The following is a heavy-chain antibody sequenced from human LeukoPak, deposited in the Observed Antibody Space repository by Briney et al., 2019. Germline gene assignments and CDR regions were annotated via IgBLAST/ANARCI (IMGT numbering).Heavy chain of an antibody. Sequence: SETLSLTCTVSGGSINNYYWSWIRQPAGKGLEWIGRIYTSGTTNYNPSLKSRATMSVDTSRNQFSLKLTSVTAADTAVYYCARGDYSNYANWFDPWGPGTLVTVSS. CDR2: IYTSGTT. D-gene: IGHD4-11*01. J-gene: IGHJ5*02. V-gene: IGHV4-4*07. CDR3: ARGDYSNYANWFDP. CDR1: GGSINNYY.